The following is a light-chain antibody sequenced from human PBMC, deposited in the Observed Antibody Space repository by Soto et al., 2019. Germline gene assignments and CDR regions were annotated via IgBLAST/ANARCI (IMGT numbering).Light chain of an antibody. CDR1: SSDIGGYKY. CDR2: DVS. J-gene: IGLJ1*01. CDR3: SSYPGGSTYV. V-gene: IGLV2-14*01. Sequence: QSVLTQPASVSGSPGQSITISCTGTSSDIGGYKYVSWYQQHPGKSPKVMIYDVSNRPSGVSNRFSGSKSGNTATLTISGLQGEDEAEYYCSSYPGGSTYVLGTGTKLTVL.